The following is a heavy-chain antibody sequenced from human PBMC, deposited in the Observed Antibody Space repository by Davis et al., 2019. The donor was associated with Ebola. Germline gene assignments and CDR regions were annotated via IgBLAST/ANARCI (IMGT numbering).Heavy chain of an antibody. D-gene: IGHD2-2*02. Sequence: ASVTVSCKASGYTFTSYAMHWLRPPPGQRLEWMGWINAGNGNTKYSQKFQGRVTITRDTSASTAYMGLSSLRSEDTAVYYCARGGYCSSTSCYTGWFDPWGQGTLVTVSS. CDR2: INAGNGNT. V-gene: IGHV1-3*01. CDR1: GYTFTSYA. CDR3: ARGGYCSSTSCYTGWFDP. J-gene: IGHJ5*02.